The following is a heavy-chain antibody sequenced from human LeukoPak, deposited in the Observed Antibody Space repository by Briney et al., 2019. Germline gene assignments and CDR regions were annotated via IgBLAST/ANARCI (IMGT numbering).Heavy chain of an antibody. CDR3: ARDLSGGNYFDY. J-gene: IGHJ4*02. V-gene: IGHV3-53*01. CDR1: GFTVSSNY. Sequence: GGSQRLSCAASGFTVSSNYMSWVRQAPGKGLEWVSVIYSGGSTYYADSVKGRFTISRDNSKNTLYLQMNSLRAEDTAVYYCARDLSGGNYFDYWGQGTLVTVSS. CDR2: IYSGGST. D-gene: IGHD2-15*01.